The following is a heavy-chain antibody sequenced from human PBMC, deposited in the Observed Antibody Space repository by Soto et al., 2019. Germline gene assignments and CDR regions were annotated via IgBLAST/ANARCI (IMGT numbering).Heavy chain of an antibody. V-gene: IGHV5-10-1*01. CDR3: ARLGYCSSTSCPSYYYGMDV. J-gene: IGHJ6*02. CDR2: IDPSDSYT. D-gene: IGHD2-2*01. CDR1: GYSFTSYW. Sequence: PGESLKISCKGSGYSFTSYWISWVRQMPGKGLEWMGRIDPSDSYTNYSPSFQGHVTISADKSISTAYLQWSSLKASDTAMYYWARLGYCSSTSCPSYYYGMDVWGQGTTVTVSS.